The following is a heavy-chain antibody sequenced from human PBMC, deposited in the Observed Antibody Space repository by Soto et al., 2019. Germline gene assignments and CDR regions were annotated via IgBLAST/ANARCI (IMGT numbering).Heavy chain of an antibody. CDR1: GGTFSTYA. J-gene: IGHJ6*02. V-gene: IGHV1-69*01. Sequence: QVPLVQSGAEVKKPGSSVKVSCKAPGGTFSTYAISWVRQAPGQGLEWMGGVIPIFGTPNYAQKFQGRVTITADESTSTGYMELRSLRSEDTAVYYCARSQGGSSSLDIYYYYYYGMDVWGQGTTVTVSS. CDR3: ARSQGGSSSLDIYYYYYYGMDV. CDR2: VIPIFGTP. D-gene: IGHD2-15*01.